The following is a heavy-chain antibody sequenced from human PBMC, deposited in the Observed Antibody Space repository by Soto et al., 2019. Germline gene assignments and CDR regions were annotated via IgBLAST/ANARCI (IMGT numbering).Heavy chain of an antibody. CDR3: ARDLQVYYYDSSGYYDYFDY. D-gene: IGHD3-22*01. V-gene: IGHV3-30-3*01. CDR1: GFTFSSYA. Sequence: TGGSLRLSCAASGFTFSSYAMHWVRQAPGKGLEWVAVISYDGSNKYYADSVKGRFTISRDNSKNTLYLQMNSLRAEDTAVYYCARDLQVYYYDSSGYYDYFDYWGQGTLVTVSS. CDR2: ISYDGSNK. J-gene: IGHJ4*02.